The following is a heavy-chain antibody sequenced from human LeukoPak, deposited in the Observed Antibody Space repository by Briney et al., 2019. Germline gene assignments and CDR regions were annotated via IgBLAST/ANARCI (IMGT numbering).Heavy chain of an antibody. D-gene: IGHD3-22*01. CDR3: AKTFKRIVVVNAFDI. J-gene: IGHJ3*02. Sequence: PGGSLRLSCAASGFTFSSYAMSWVRQAPGKGLEWVSAIRGSGGSTYYADSVKGRFTISRDNSKSTLYLQMNSLRAEDTAVYYCAKTFKRIVVVNAFDIWGQGTMVTVSS. CDR1: GFTFSSYA. CDR2: IRGSGGST. V-gene: IGHV3-23*01.